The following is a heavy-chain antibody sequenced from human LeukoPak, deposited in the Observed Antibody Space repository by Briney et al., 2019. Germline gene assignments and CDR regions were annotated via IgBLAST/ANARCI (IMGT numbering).Heavy chain of an antibody. CDR3: ARVRLLWFGRNWFDP. V-gene: IGHV4-34*01. CDR1: GGSFSGYY. J-gene: IGHJ5*02. D-gene: IGHD3-10*01. Sequence: SETLPLTCAVYGGSFSGYYWSWLRQPPGKGLEWIGEINHSGSTNYNPSLKSRVTTSVDTSKNQFSLKLSSVTAADTAVYYCARVRLLWFGRNWFDPWGQGTLVTVSS. CDR2: INHSGST.